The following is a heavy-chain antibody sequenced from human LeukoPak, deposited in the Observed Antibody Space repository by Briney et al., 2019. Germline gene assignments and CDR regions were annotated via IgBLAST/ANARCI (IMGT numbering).Heavy chain of an antibody. CDR2: IRYDGSNK. Sequence: PGGSLRLSCAAPGFTFSSYGMHWVRQAPGKGLEWVAFIRYDGSNKYYADSVKGRFTISRDNSKNTLYLQMNSLRAEDTAVYYCAKDRRGGSAWFDPWGQGTLVTVSS. CDR3: AKDRRGGSAWFDP. CDR1: GFTFSSYG. J-gene: IGHJ5*02. D-gene: IGHD1-26*01. V-gene: IGHV3-30*02.